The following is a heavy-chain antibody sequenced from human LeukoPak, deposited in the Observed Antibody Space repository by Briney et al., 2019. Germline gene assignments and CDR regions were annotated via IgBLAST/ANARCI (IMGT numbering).Heavy chain of an antibody. D-gene: IGHD3-10*01. CDR1: GFTVSSNY. CDR3: ARGGYYFDY. CDR2: ISRSSGTI. J-gene: IGHJ4*02. V-gene: IGHV3-48*04. Sequence: GGSLRLSCAASGFTVSSNYMSWVRQAPGKGLEWVSYISRSSGTIYYADSVKGRFTISRDNAKNSLYLQVNSLRAEDTAVYYCARGGYYFDYWGQGTLVTVSS.